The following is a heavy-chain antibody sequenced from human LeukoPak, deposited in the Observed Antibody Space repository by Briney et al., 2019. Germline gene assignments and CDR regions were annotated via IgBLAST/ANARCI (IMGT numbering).Heavy chain of an antibody. CDR2: FDPEDGET. CDR1: GYTFTELS. CDR3: ATGFGAISHYGMDV. V-gene: IGHV1-24*01. Sequence: ASVKVSCKVSGYTFTELSMHWVRQAPGKGLEWMGGFDPEDGETIYAQKFQGRVTMTEDTSTDTAYMELSSLRSEDTAVYYCATGFGAISHYGMDVWGQGTTVTVSS. J-gene: IGHJ6*02. D-gene: IGHD2-2*02.